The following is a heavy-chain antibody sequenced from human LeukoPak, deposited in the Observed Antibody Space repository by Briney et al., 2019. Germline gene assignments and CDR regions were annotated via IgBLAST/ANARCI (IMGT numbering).Heavy chain of an antibody. CDR3: ARVQPYTSGYYYYYMDV. CDR1: GGSISSGSYY. V-gene: IGHV4-61*02. Sequence: PSQTLSLTCTVSGGSISSGSYYWSWIRQPAGKGLEWIGRIYTSGSTNYNPSLKSRVTISVDTSKNQFSLKLSSMTAADTAVYYCARVQPYTSGYYYYYMDVWGKGTTVTVSS. D-gene: IGHD5-18*01. CDR2: IYTSGST. J-gene: IGHJ6*03.